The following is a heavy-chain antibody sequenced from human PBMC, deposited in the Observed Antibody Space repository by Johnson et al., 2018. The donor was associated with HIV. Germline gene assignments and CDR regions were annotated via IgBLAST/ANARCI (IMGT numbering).Heavy chain of an antibody. CDR2: IRYDGSNK. J-gene: IGHJ3*02. Sequence: QVQLVESGGGLVQPGGSLRLSCAASGFTFSSYGMHWVRQAPGKGLEWVAFIRYDGSNKYYAYSVKGRFTISRDNSKNTLYLQMNTLRVEDTAVYYCAKDGGSSWSAFDIWGQGTMVTVSS. D-gene: IGHD6-13*01. V-gene: IGHV3-30*02. CDR3: AKDGGSSWSAFDI. CDR1: GFTFSSYG.